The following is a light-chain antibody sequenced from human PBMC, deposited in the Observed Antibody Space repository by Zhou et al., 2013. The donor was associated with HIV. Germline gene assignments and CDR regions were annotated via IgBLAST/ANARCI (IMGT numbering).Light chain of an antibody. CDR3: QQYNNWPYT. V-gene: IGKV3-11*01. CDR1: QSASNS. Sequence: IVLAQSPATLSLSPGERATLSCRVSQSASNSVAWYQQKPGQAPRLLIYDASNRATGIPARFSGSGSGTEFTLTINPMQSEDFAIYFCQQYNNWPYTFGQGTKLDIK. J-gene: IGKJ2*01. CDR2: DAS.